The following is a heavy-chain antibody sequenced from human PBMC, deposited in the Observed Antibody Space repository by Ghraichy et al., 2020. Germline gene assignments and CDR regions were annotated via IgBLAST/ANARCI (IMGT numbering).Heavy chain of an antibody. CDR2: IDTTYTI. Sequence: GGSLRLSCAVSGFTLSTHNMNWVRQAPGQGLEWIAYIDTTYTITYADSAKGRFTIFRDNAKNSLHLQMNSLRDEDTAIYYCATDYLWAVDNWGQGTPVIASS. D-gene: IGHD2-21*01. CDR1: GFTLSTHN. J-gene: IGHJ4*02. CDR3: ATDYLWAVDN. V-gene: IGHV3-48*02.